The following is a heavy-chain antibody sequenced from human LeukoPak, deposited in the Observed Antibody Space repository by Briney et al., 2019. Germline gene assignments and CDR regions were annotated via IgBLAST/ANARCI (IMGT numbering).Heavy chain of an antibody. CDR3: ARLGYSYGAIDY. V-gene: IGHV4-59*08. CDR2: IYYSGST. CDR1: GGSISSYY. J-gene: IGHJ4*02. D-gene: IGHD5-18*01. Sequence: SETLSLTCTVSGGSISSYYWSWIRQPPGKGLEWNGYIYYSGSTNYNPSLKSRVTISVDTSKNQFSLKLSSVTAADTAVYYCARLGYSYGAIDYWGQGTLVTVSS.